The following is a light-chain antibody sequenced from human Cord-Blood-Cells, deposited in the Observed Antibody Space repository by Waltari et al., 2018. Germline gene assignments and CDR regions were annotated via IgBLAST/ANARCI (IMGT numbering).Light chain of an antibody. CDR2: EVS. CDR1: SSDVGGYNY. Sequence: QSALTQPASVSGSPGQSINISCTGTSSDVGGYNYVSWYQQHPGKARKLMIYEVSNRPSGVSNRFSGSKSGNTASLTISGLQAEDEADYYCSSYTSSSTYVFGTGTKVTVL. J-gene: IGLJ1*01. V-gene: IGLV2-14*01. CDR3: SSYTSSSTYV.